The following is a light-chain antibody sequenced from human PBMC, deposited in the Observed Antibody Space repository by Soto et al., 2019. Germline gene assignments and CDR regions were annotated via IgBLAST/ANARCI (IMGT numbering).Light chain of an antibody. V-gene: IGLV7-46*01. Sequence: QAVVTQEPSLTVSPGGTVTLTCGSSTGAVTSGHYHHWIQQKPGQAPRTLIYDATNKQSWTPARFSGSLLGGKAALTLSGAQPEDEGDYYCSLSYDGARIFGGGTKLTVL. CDR1: TGAVTSGHY. CDR2: DAT. J-gene: IGLJ2*01. CDR3: SLSYDGARI.